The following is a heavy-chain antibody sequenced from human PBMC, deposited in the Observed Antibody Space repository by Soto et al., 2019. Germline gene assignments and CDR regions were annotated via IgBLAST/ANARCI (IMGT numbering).Heavy chain of an antibody. Sequence: GGSLRLSCVASGFTFSSYGMHWVRQAPGKGLEWVAVIPNTENKKYYADSVKGRFTISRDNSQNTLFLQMDSLMSEDTAMYYCARTAGGRVRGALDIWGQGTMVTVSS. CDR3: ARTAGGRVRGALDI. CDR2: IPNTENKK. D-gene: IGHD6-13*01. CDR1: GFTFSSYG. V-gene: IGHV3-30-3*01. J-gene: IGHJ3*02.